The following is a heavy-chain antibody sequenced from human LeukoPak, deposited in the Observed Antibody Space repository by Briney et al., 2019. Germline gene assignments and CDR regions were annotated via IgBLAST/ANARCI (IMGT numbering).Heavy chain of an antibody. Sequence: PSQTLSLTCTVSGGSISSGDYYWSWIRQPPGKGLEWIGYIYYSGGTYYNPSLKSRVTISVDTSKNQFSLKLSSVTAADTAVYYCARRHDSSGYYLAFDIWGQGTMVTVSS. CDR1: GGSISSGDYY. CDR2: IYYSGGT. J-gene: IGHJ3*02. CDR3: ARRHDSSGYYLAFDI. V-gene: IGHV4-30-4*01. D-gene: IGHD3-22*01.